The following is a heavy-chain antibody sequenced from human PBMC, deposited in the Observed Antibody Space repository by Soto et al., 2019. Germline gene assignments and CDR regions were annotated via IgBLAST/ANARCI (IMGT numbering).Heavy chain of an antibody. CDR2: IYYSGST. V-gene: IGHV4-39*01. Sequence: QLQLQESGPGLVKPSETLSLTCTVSGGSISSSSYYWGWIRQPPGKGLEWIGSIYYSGSTYYNPCHKRCVPIAVDASKIQLSLNLCSVTAADAAVYYCARHPRPGAGYCGGDCYPPLWWFDPWGQGTLVTVSS. D-gene: IGHD2-21*02. CDR3: ARHPRPGAGYCGGDCYPPLWWFDP. CDR1: GGSISSSSYY. J-gene: IGHJ5*02.